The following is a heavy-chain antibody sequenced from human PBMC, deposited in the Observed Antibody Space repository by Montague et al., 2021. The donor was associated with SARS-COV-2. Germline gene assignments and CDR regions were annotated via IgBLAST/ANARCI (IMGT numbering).Heavy chain of an antibody. CDR2: ISHTEST. J-gene: IGHJ6*02. CDR3: ARSVQFAYGLDV. D-gene: IGHD3-16*01. V-gene: IGHV4-59*08. CDR1: GGSMSSYH. Sequence: SETLSLTCSVSGGSMSSYHRVWIRQPPGKGLEWIGFISHTESTNYNPSLESRVSISIDTSKSQFSLRVRSVTAADTAVYYCARSVQFAYGLDVWGQGTTGTISS.